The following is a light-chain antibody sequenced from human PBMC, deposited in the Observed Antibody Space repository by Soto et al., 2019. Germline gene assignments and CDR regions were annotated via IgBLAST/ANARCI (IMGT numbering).Light chain of an antibody. V-gene: IGKV1-39*01. CDR3: QQSYSTPLT. CDR1: QSITSY. J-gene: IGKJ4*01. Sequence: DIQMTQSPSSLSASVGDRVTITCRASQSITSYLNWYQQKPGKAPELLIYAASSLQSGVPSRFSGSGSGTEFTLTISSLQPEDFATYYCQQSYSTPLTFGGGTKVEIK. CDR2: AAS.